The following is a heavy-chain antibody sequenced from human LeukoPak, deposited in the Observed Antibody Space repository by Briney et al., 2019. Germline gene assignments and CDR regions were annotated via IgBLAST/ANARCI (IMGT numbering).Heavy chain of an antibody. V-gene: IGHV3-48*01. CDR1: GFTFSSYS. D-gene: IGHD3-22*01. CDR3: ARDDRGYYYDSSGYYLPSAFDI. J-gene: IGHJ3*02. Sequence: GGSLRLSCAASGFTFSSYSMNWVRQAPGKGLEWVSYISSSSSTIYYADSVKGRFTISRDNAKNSLYLQMNSLRAEDTAVYYCARDDRGYYYDSSGYYLPSAFDIWGQGTMVTVSS. CDR2: ISSSSSTI.